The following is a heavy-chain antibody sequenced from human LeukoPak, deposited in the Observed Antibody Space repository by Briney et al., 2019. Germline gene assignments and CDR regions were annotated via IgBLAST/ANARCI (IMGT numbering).Heavy chain of an antibody. D-gene: IGHD6-6*01. V-gene: IGHV1-8*03. Sequence: ASVKVSCKDSGYTFTSYDINWVRQATRQGLEWMGWMNPNSGNTGYAQKFQGRVTITRNTSISTAYMELSSLRSEDTAVYYCARGLLYSSSFPYWGQGTLVTVSS. J-gene: IGHJ4*02. CDR3: ARGLLYSSSFPY. CDR1: GYTFTSYD. CDR2: MNPNSGNT.